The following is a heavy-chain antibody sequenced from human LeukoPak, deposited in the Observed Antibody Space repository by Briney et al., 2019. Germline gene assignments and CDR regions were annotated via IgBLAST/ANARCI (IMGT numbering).Heavy chain of an antibody. D-gene: IGHD3-10*01. V-gene: IGHV4-30-4*01. CDR2: IYYSGST. Sequence: PSETLSLTCTVSGGSISSGDYYWSWIRQPPGKGLEWIGYIYYSGSTYYNPSLKSRVTISVDTSKNQFSLKLSSVTAADTAVYYCARFRRVMVRGRNWFDPWGQGTLVTVSS. J-gene: IGHJ5*02. CDR3: ARFRRVMVRGRNWFDP. CDR1: GGSISSGDYY.